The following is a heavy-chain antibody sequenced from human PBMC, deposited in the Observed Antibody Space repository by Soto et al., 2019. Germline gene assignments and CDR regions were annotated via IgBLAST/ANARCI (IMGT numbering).Heavy chain of an antibody. V-gene: IGHV4-31*03. CDR3: ARAYSSWYWDY. CDR2: IYYSGST. J-gene: IGHJ4*02. D-gene: IGHD6-13*01. CDR1: GGSISSRGLY. Sequence: PSETLSLTCTVSGGSISSRGLYWTWIRQHPGKGLEWIGYIYYSGSTYYNPSLKSRVTISPDTSKNQFSLKLDSVTAADTAVYYCARAYSSWYWDYWGQGTLVTVSS.